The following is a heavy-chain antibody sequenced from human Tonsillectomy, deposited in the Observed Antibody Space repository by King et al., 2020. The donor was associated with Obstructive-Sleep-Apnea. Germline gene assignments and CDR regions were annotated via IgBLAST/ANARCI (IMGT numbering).Heavy chain of an antibody. CDR2: ISSSSSTT. Sequence: QLVQSGGGLVQPGGSLRLSCVASGFTFSTYSMNWVRQAPGKGLEWISHISSSSSTTYYADSVKGRFTISRDNAKNSLYLQMNSLRAEDTAVYYCVNNYDFWSGYYPYGMDVWGPGTTVTVSS. D-gene: IGHD3-3*01. CDR3: VNNYDFWSGYYPYGMDV. V-gene: IGHV3-48*04. J-gene: IGHJ6*02. CDR1: GFTFSTYS.